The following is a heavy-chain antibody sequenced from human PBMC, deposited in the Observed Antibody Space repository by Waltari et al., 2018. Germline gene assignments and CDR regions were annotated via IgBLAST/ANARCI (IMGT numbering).Heavy chain of an antibody. CDR3: AREPEGGDYLDY. V-gene: IGHV1-69*12. CDR2: IITIFGTA. D-gene: IGHD3-16*01. J-gene: IGHJ4*02. Sequence: QVQLVQSGAEVKKPGSSVKVSCKASGGTFSSYAISWLRQAPGQGLEWMGGIITIFGTANYAQKFQGRVTITADESTSTAYMELSSLRSEDTAVYYCAREPEGGDYLDYWGQGTLVTVSS. CDR1: GGTFSSYA.